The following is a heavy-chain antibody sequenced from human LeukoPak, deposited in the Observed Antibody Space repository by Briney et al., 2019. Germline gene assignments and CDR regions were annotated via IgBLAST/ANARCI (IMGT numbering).Heavy chain of an antibody. D-gene: IGHD3-3*01. V-gene: IGHV4-38-2*01. Sequence: SETLSLTCAVSGYSISSGYYWGWIRQPPGKGLEWIGSIYHSGSTYYNPSLKSRVTISVDTSKNQFSLKLSSVTAADTAVYYCARLAGGGFWSGYSYFDYWGQGTLVTVSS. CDR2: IYHSGST. CDR1: GYSISSGYY. CDR3: ARLAGGGFWSGYSYFDY. J-gene: IGHJ4*02.